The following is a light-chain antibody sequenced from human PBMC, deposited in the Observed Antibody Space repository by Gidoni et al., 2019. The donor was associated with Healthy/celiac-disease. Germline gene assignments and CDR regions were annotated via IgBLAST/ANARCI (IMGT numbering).Light chain of an antibody. J-gene: IGKJ2*01. CDR1: QSISSY. CDR2: AAS. CDR3: QQSYSTPRT. V-gene: IGKV1-39*01. Sequence: DIQMTQSPSSLSASVGDRVTITCRASQSISSYLNWYQQKPGKAPKLLIYAASSLQSGVPSRCSGSGSGTDFTLTISSLQPEDFATYYCQQSYSTPRTFXQXTKLEIK.